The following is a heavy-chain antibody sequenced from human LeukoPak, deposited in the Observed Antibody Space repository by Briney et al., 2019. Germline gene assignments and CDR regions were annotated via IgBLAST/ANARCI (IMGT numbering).Heavy chain of an antibody. J-gene: IGHJ4*02. CDR3: ARDVDTAIYY. CDR1: GGIFSSYA. Sequence: RASVKVSCKACGGIFSSYAISWVRQAPGQGLEWMGGIIPIFGTANYAQKFQGRVTITADESTSTAYMELSSMRSEDTAVYYCARDVDTAIYYWGQGNPVTVSS. CDR2: IIPIFGTA. D-gene: IGHD5-18*01. V-gene: IGHV1-69*01.